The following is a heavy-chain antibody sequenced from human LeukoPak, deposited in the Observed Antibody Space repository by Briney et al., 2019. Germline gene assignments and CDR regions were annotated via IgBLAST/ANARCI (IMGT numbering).Heavy chain of an antibody. CDR2: IYYSGST. V-gene: IGHV4-59*01. J-gene: IGHJ5*02. D-gene: IGHD3-16*01. CDR3: ARVTSKYNWFDP. Sequence: SETLSLTCTVSGGSISSYYWSWIRQPPGKGLEWSGYIYYSGSTNYNPSLKSRVTISVDTSKNQFSLKLSSVTAADTAVHYCARVTSKYNWFDPWGQGTLVTVSS. CDR1: GGSISSYY.